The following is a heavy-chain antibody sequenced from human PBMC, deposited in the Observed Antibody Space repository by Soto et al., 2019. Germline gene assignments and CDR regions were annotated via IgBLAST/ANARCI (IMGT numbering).Heavy chain of an antibody. CDR2: IYHTGTT. V-gene: IGHV4-38-2*02. CDR1: GYAISSGFY. Sequence: SETLSLTCDVSGYAISSGFYWAWIRQPPGKRLEWIGNIYHTGTTYYNPSLKSRVTMSVDRSKNQFSLKLSSVTAADTAVYYCAREGSYYDSSGYTRDAFDIWGQGTMVTVSS. CDR3: AREGSYYDSSGYTRDAFDI. J-gene: IGHJ3*02. D-gene: IGHD3-22*01.